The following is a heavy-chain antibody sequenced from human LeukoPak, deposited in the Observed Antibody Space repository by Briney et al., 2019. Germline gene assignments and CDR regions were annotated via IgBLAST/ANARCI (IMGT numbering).Heavy chain of an antibody. CDR3: TTDPGYRGLYYFDY. Sequence: GGSLRLSCAASGFAFTNACMSWVRRAPGKGVEWVGRIRSKNNGGTTDYAAPVRGRFSISRDDSKSMLYLQMNSLKTEDTALYYCTTDPGYRGLYYFDYWGEGTLVTVSS. D-gene: IGHD5-12*01. CDR2: IRSKNNGGTT. V-gene: IGHV3-15*01. CDR1: GFAFTNAC. J-gene: IGHJ4*02.